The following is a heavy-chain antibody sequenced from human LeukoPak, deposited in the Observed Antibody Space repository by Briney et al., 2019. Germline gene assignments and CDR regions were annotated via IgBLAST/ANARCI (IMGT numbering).Heavy chain of an antibody. Sequence: PGGSLRLSCAASGFTFSSYGMHWVRQAPGKGLEWVAVISYDGSNKYYADSVKGRFTISRDNSKNTLYLQMNSLTAEDTAVYYCAKRAVPSATYYFNYWGQGTLVTVSS. CDR2: ISYDGSNK. CDR3: AKRAVPSATYYFNY. D-gene: IGHD2-2*01. V-gene: IGHV3-30*18. J-gene: IGHJ4*02. CDR1: GFTFSSYG.